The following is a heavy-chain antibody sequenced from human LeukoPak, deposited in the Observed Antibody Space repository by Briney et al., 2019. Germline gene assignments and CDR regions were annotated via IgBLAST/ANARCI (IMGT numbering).Heavy chain of an antibody. CDR2: ISSSSSYT. CDR3: ARDWDDILTGPPGY. D-gene: IGHD3-9*01. CDR1: GFTFSDYY. J-gene: IGHJ4*02. Sequence: GGSLRLSCAASGFTFSDYYMSWIRQAPGKGLEWVSYISSSSSYTNYADSVKGRFTISRDNAKNSLYLQMYSLRAEDTAVYYCARDWDDILTGPPGYWGQGTLVTVSS. V-gene: IGHV3-11*05.